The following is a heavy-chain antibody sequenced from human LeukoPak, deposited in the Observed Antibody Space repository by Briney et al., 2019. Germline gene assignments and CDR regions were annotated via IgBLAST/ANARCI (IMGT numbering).Heavy chain of an antibody. Sequence: TGGCLRLSCEVSGLTLGRFAMSWVRQPAGKWLGWVSAISCDGGSTEYAASVKGRFTISRENSKNTVYLQMNSLRAGDTALYYCAAMTTAAANAFFYWGRGTVVTVSP. CDR3: AAMTTAAANAFFY. CDR1: GLTLGRFA. D-gene: IGHD2-2*01. J-gene: IGHJ4*02. CDR2: ISCDGGST. V-gene: IGHV3-23*01.